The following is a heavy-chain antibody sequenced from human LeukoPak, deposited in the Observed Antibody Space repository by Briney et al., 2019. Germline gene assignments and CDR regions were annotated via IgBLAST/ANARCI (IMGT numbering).Heavy chain of an antibody. CDR3: ARYSIVGAYRSRDG. CDR2: SSSSGTTT. CDR1: GFIFRDYE. D-gene: IGHD1-26*01. V-gene: IGHV3-48*03. Sequence: GGSRRPSWAAPGFIFRDYEMNWVRQAPGKGREWASYSSSSGTTTHYADSVKGRFTMSRDNAKSLLYLQMNSLRAEDTAIYYCARYSIVGAYRSRDGWGQGTLVTVSS. J-gene: IGHJ4*02.